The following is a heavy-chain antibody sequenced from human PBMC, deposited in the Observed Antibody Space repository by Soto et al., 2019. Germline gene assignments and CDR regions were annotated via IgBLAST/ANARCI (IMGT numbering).Heavy chain of an antibody. D-gene: IGHD2-8*01. Sequence: VQLLESGGGLIQPGGSLRLSCGASGFTFSDYAMTWVRQAPGKGMEWVSTISGSAGDTFYADSVKGRFTISRDNSKRTLYLEMHSLRAEYTAAYYCAKGDQERQWVFLQTWGQGTLVTVSS. CDR3: AKGDQERQWVFLQT. J-gene: IGHJ5*02. CDR1: GFTFSDYA. V-gene: IGHV3-23*01. CDR2: ISGSAGDT.